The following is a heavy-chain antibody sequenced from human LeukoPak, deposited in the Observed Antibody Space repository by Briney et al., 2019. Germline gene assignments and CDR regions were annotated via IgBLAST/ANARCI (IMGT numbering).Heavy chain of an antibody. D-gene: IGHD5-18*01. J-gene: IGHJ5*02. CDR3: ARGGYSYVHPWFDP. CDR2: IYYSGST. Sequence: PSQTLSLTCTVSGGSISSGDYYWSWIRQPPGKGLEWIGYIYYSGSTYYNPSLKSRVTISVDTSKNQFSLRLSSVTAADTAVYYCARGGYSYVHPWFDPWGHGTLVTVSS. CDR1: GGSISSGDYY. V-gene: IGHV4-30-4*01.